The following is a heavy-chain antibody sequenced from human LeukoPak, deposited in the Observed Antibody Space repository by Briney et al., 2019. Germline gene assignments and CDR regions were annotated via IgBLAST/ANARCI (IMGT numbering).Heavy chain of an antibody. V-gene: IGHV4-39*01. D-gene: IGHD6-13*01. CDR2: IYYSGST. CDR1: GGSISSSSYY. CDR3: ARHSQSSSWNTFMVVAVNYFDY. Sequence: SETLSLTCTVSGGSISSSSYYWGWIRQPPGKGLEWIGSIYYSGSTYYNPSLKSRVTISVDTSKNHFSLKLSSVTAADTAVYYCARHSQSSSWNTFMVVAVNYFDYWGQGTLVTVSS. J-gene: IGHJ4*02.